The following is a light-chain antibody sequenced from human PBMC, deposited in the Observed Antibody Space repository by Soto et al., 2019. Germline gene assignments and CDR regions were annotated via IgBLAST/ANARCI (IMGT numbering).Light chain of an antibody. J-gene: IGLJ1*01. CDR3: SSYTSGSRYI. Sequence: QSALTQPPSVSGSPGQSVTISCTGTSSDVGRYDRVSWYQQSPGTAPKLIIYEVTNRPSGVPDRFSGSKSGNTASLTISGLQAEDEADFYCSSYTSGSRYIFGTGTKVTVL. CDR1: SSDVGRYDR. V-gene: IGLV2-18*02. CDR2: EVT.